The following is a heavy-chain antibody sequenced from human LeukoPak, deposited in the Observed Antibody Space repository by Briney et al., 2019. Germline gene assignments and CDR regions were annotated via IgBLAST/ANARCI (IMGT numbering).Heavy chain of an antibody. V-gene: IGHV4-38-2*02. D-gene: IGHD3-22*01. Sequence: PSETLSLTCTVSGYSISSGYYWGWIRQPPGKGLEWIGYIYYSGSTNYNPSLKSRVTISVDTSKNQFSLKLSSVTAADTAVYYCARSHYYDSSGYFEGAFDIWGQGTMVTVSS. CDR3: ARSHYYDSSGYFEGAFDI. CDR2: IYYSGST. J-gene: IGHJ3*02. CDR1: GYSISSGYY.